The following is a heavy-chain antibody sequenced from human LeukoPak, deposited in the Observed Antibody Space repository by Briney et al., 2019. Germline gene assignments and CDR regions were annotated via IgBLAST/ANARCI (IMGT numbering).Heavy chain of an antibody. J-gene: IGHJ4*02. CDR1: GGTFSSYA. D-gene: IGHD5-18*01. V-gene: IGHV1-69*01. Sequence: ASVKVSCKASGGTFSSYAISWVRQAPGQGLEWMGGIIPIFGTANYAQKFQGRVTITADESTSTAYMELSSLRSEDTAVYYCARGGTKQLWPASDYWGQGTLVTVSS. CDR3: ARGGTKQLWPASDY. CDR2: IIPIFGTA.